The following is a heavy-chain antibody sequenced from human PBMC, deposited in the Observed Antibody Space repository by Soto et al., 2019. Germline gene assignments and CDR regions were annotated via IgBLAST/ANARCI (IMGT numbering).Heavy chain of an antibody. CDR2: IYYSGST. J-gene: IGHJ4*02. D-gene: IGHD1-26*01. CDR3: ARRYGSAIDY. Sequence: QVQLQESGPGLVKPSETLSLTCTVSGGTISSWYWSWIRQPPGKGLEWIGYIYYSGSTNCNPSLKSRVTISVYTSKNQFSLQLSSVTAADTAVYSCARRYGSAIDYWGQGTLVTVSS. CDR1: GGTISSWY. V-gene: IGHV4-59*08.